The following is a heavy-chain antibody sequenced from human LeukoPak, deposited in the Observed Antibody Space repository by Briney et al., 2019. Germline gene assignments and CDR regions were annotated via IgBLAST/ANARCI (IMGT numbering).Heavy chain of an antibody. V-gene: IGHV1-18*01. D-gene: IGHD3-22*01. CDR3: ARVSPWYYDSIGYIADGY. CDR2: ISAYNGNT. J-gene: IGHJ4*02. Sequence: VASVKVSCKASGYTFTRYGISWVRQAPGQGLEWMGWISAYNGNTNYAQKLQGRVTMTTDTSTSTAYMELRSLRSDDTAVYYCARVSPWYYDSIGYIADGYWGQGTLVTVSS. CDR1: GYTFTRYG.